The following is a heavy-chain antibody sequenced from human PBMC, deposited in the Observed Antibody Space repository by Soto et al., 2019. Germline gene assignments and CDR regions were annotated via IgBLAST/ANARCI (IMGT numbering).Heavy chain of an antibody. D-gene: IGHD2-2*01. V-gene: IGHV1-69*05. J-gene: IGHJ5*02. Sequence: SVKVSCKACGWTFSSYAISWVRQAPGQGLEWMGGIIPIFGTANYAQKFQGRVTMTTDTSTSTAYMELRSLTSDDTAVYYCARDEVPADNWLERLGQATLVNVS. CDR1: GWTFSSYA. CDR2: IIPIFGTA. CDR3: ARDEVPADNWLER.